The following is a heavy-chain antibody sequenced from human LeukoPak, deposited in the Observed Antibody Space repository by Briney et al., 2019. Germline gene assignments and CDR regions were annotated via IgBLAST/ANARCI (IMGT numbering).Heavy chain of an antibody. Sequence: SETLSLTCTVSGGTISSSSYYWGWIRQPPGKGLEWIGSIYYSGSTYYNPSLKSRVTISVDTSKNQFSLKLSSVTAADTAVYYCARNYGPHYDFWSGTYYYYMDVWGKGTTVTVSS. D-gene: IGHD3-3*01. CDR3: ARNYGPHYDFWSGTYYYYMDV. V-gene: IGHV4-39*01. J-gene: IGHJ6*03. CDR1: GGTISSSSYY. CDR2: IYYSGST.